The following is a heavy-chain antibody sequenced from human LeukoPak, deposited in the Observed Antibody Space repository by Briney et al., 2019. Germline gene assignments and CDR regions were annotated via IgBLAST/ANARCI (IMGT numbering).Heavy chain of an antibody. J-gene: IGHJ4*02. CDR1: GGSFSGYY. CDR3: ARGAAGTGAADY. D-gene: IGHD6-13*01. V-gene: IGHV4-34*01. CDR2: INHSGST. Sequence: SETLSLTCAVYGGSFSGYYWSWIRQPPGKGLEWIGEINHSGSTNYNPSLKSRLTMSLDTSKNQFSLRLSSVTAADTAVYFCARGAAGTGAADYWGQGTLVTVSS.